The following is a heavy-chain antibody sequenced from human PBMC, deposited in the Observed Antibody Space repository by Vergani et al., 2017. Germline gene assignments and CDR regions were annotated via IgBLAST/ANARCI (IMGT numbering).Heavy chain of an antibody. J-gene: IGHJ5*02. Sequence: QLQLQESGPGLVKPSATLSLTCSVSGASIRSSNYYWGWIRYPPGKGLEWIASIYYSGSTYYNPSLKSRVTISVETSKNQFSLKLSSVTAADTAVYFCAGHSTVEWLVKLGWIDPWGQGILVTVSS. CDR1: GASIRSSNYY. CDR3: AGHSTVEWLVKLGWIDP. D-gene: IGHD6-19*01. V-gene: IGHV4-39*01. CDR2: IYYSGST.